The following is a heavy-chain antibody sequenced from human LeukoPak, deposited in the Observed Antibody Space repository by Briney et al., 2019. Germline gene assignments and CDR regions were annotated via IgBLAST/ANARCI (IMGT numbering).Heavy chain of an antibody. J-gene: IGHJ4*02. CDR2: MNPNSGNT. Sequence: ASVTVSCKASGYIFTSYDINWVRQAPGHGLEWMGWMNPNSGNTGYAQKFLGRVTMTRNASISTAYMNLSSLTSEDTAVYYCARRLGYCGVGSCYSLNSRGQGTLVTVSS. V-gene: IGHV1-8*01. CDR1: GYIFTSYD. D-gene: IGHD2-15*01. CDR3: ARRLGYCGVGSCYSLNS.